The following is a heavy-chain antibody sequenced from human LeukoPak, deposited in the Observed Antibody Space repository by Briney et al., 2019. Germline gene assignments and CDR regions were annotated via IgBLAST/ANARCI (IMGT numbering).Heavy chain of an antibody. D-gene: IGHD6-13*01. V-gene: IGHV5-51*01. CDR3: ASTAGYSSSWYAGY. CDR1: GYSFTSYW. CDR2: IYPGDSDT. Sequence: GESMKISCTGSGYSFTSYWIGWVRQMPGEGLGWMGIIYPGDSDTRYSPSFQGQVTISADKSISTAYLQWSSLKASDTAMYYCASTAGYSSSWYAGYWGQGTLVTVSS. J-gene: IGHJ4*02.